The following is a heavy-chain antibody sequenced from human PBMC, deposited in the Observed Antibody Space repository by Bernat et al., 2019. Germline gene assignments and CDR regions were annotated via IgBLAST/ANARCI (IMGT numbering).Heavy chain of an antibody. CDR3: ARGSMITFGGVIARHPRLDAFDI. V-gene: IGHV3-33*01. D-gene: IGHD3-16*02. J-gene: IGHJ3*02. CDR1: GFTFSSYG. Sequence: QVQLVESGGGVVQPGRSLRLSCAASGFTFSSYGMHWVRQAPGKGLEWVAVIWYDGSNKYYADSVKGRFTISRDNSKNTLYLQMNSLRAEDTAVYYCARGSMITFGGVIARHPRLDAFDIWGQGTMVTVSS. CDR2: IWYDGSNK.